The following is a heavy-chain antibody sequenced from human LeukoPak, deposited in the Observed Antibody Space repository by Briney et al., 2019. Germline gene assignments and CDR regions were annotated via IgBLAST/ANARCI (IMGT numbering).Heavy chain of an antibody. CDR3: ARDRLVYSSSRGLVN. D-gene: IGHD6-6*01. Sequence: SETLSLTCTVSGGSISSSSYYWGWIRQPPGKGLEWIGSIYYSGSTYYNPSLKSRVTISVDTSKNQFSLKLSSVTAADTAVYYCARDRLVYSSSRGLVNWGQGTLVTVSS. J-gene: IGHJ4*02. CDR2: IYYSGST. V-gene: IGHV4-39*07. CDR1: GGSISSSSYY.